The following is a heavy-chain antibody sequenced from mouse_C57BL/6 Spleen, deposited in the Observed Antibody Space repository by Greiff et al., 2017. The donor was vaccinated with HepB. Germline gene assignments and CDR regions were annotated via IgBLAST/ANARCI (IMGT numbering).Heavy chain of an antibody. CDR3: ARSGGTYYFDY. V-gene: IGHV1-80*01. CDR1: GYAFSSYW. J-gene: IGHJ2*01. Sequence: QVQLKESGAELVKPGASVKISCKASGYAFSSYWMNWVKQRPGKGLEWIGQIYPGDGDTNYNGKFKGKATLTADKSSSTAYMQLSSLTSEDSAVYFCARSGGTYYFDYWGQGTTLTVSS. D-gene: IGHD1-1*02. CDR2: IYPGDGDT.